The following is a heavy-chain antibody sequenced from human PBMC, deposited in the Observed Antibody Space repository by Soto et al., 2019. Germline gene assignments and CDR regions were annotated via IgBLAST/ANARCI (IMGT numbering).Heavy chain of an antibody. CDR2: IYHAGSV. CDR3: ARTFVYYDMDV. J-gene: IGHJ6*02. Sequence: PSESLSLTGSVSVYSIGSGYYWSWIRQSPGKGLEWIGSIYHAGSVYYNPSLNGRVALSMDTSKNHFSLKLTSVTAADTAVYYCARTFVYYDMDVWGQGTTVTVSS. CDR1: VYSIGSGYY. V-gene: IGHV4-38-2*01.